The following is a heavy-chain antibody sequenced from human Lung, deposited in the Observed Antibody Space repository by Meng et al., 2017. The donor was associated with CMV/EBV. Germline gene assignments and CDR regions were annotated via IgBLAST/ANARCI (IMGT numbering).Heavy chain of an antibody. CDR1: GDIVSSNSAA. CDR2: TYYRSKWYH. Sequence: VTLQQSRPGLVKPSQTLYLTCAIPGDIVSSNSAAWNWIRQSPSRGLEWLGRTYYRSKWYHEYAVSVKSRITISPDTPKNQFSLQLNSMTPEDTAVYYCARGINGGCGDWGQGTLVTVSS. CDR3: ARGINGGCGD. J-gene: IGHJ4*02. D-gene: IGHD4-23*01. V-gene: IGHV6-1*01.